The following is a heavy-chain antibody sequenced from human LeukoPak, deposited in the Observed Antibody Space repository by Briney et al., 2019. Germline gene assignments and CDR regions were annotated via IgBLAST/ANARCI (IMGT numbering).Heavy chain of an antibody. CDR3: ARDPPSYYDSGAFDY. J-gene: IGHJ4*02. V-gene: IGHV3-21*01. CDR1: GFTFSSYS. Sequence: GGSLRLSCAASGFTFSSYSMNWVRQAPGKGLEWVSSISSSSSYIYYADSVKGRFTISRDNAKNSLYLQMNSLRAEDTAVYYCARDPPSYYDSGAFDYWGQGTLVTVSS. CDR2: ISSSSSYI. D-gene: IGHD3-22*01.